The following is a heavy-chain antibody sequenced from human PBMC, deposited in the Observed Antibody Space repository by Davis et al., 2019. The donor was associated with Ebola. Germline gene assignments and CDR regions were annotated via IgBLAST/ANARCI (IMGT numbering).Heavy chain of an antibody. CDR2: ISSGSIYI. CDR1: GFTFSSYN. CDR3: ARDVAADSFVGDPFDY. V-gene: IGHV3-21*04. D-gene: IGHD6-13*01. Sequence: GGSLRLSCAASGFTFSSYNMNWVRQAPGQGLEWVSFISSGSIYIYYADSVKGRFTISRDNAKNSLYLQMNSLRAEDTAVYYCARDVAADSFVGDPFDYWGQGTLVTVSS. J-gene: IGHJ4*02.